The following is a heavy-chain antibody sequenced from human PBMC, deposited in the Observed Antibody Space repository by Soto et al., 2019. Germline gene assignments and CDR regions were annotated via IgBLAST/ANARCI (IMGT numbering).Heavy chain of an antibody. CDR1: GFTFSSYG. J-gene: IGHJ5*02. CDR2: IKSKGHGGTI. Sequence: GGSLRLSCAASGFTFSSYGMNWVRQAPGKGLEWVGRIKSKGHGGTIDYAAPVKGRFTISRDDSKNTLYLQMNSLKTEDTAVYYCTAEDGWFDPWGQGTLVTVSS. CDR3: TAEDGWFDP. V-gene: IGHV3-15*07.